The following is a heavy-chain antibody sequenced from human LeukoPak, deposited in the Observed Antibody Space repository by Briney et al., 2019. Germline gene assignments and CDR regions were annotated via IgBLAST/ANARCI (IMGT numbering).Heavy chain of an antibody. J-gene: IGHJ3*02. V-gene: IGHV4-59*01. CDR1: GGSISSYY. CDR3: ARGGGIRSAFDI. D-gene: IGHD3-3*02. CDR2: IYYSGST. Sequence: SETLSLTCTVSGGSISSYYWSWIRQPPGKGLEWIGYIYYSGSTNYNPSLKSRVTISVDTSKNQFSLKLSSVTAADTAVYYCARGGGIRSAFDIWGQGTVVTVSS.